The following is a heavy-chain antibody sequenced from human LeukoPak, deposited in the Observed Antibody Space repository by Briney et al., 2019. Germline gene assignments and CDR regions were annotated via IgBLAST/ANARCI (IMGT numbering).Heavy chain of an antibody. V-gene: IGHV4-39*07. D-gene: IGHD2-21*02. CDR1: GGSISSSSYY. CDR3: ARGDIVVVTAIDYYYFDY. J-gene: IGHJ4*02. CDR2: IYYSGST. Sequence: SETLSLTCTVSGGSISSSSYYWGWIRQPPGKGLEWIGSIYYSGSTYYNPSLKSRVTISVDTSKNQFSLKLSSVTAADTAVYYCARGDIVVVTAIDYYYFDYWGQGTLVTVSS.